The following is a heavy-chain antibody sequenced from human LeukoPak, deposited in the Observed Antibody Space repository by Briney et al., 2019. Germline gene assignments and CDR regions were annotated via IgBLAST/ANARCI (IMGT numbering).Heavy chain of an antibody. V-gene: IGHV3-43*02. D-gene: IGHD2/OR15-2a*01. CDR1: GLTFGDYA. J-gene: IGHJ6*02. Sequence: GGSLRLSCAASGLTFGDYAMHWVRQAPGKGLEWVSLIRADGGRTYYAVSVNGRFTISRDNSKNSLYLQMNSLRTDDTALYYCATWAFYHGLDVWGQGSTVTVSS. CDR2: IRADGGRT. CDR3: ATWAFYHGLDV.